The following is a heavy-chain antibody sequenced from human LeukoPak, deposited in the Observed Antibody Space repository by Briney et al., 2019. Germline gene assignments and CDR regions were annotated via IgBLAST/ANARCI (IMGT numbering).Heavy chain of an antibody. V-gene: IGHV4-59*11. J-gene: IGHJ5*02. CDR1: GGSISSHY. CDR2: IYYSGGT. CDR3: ARVKEMVYGVFRWFDP. D-gene: IGHD2-8*01. Sequence: SETLSLTCTVSGGSISSHYWSWIRQPPGKGLEWIGYIYYSGGTNYNPSLKSRVTISVDTSKNQFSLKLSSVTAADTAVYYCARVKEMVYGVFRWFDPWGQGTLVTVSS.